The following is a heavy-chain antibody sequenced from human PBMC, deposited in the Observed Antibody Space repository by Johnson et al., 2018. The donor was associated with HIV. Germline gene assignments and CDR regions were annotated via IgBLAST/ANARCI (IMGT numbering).Heavy chain of an antibody. CDR1: RFTFSSYG. J-gene: IGHJ3*02. Sequence: VQLVESGGGVVQPGGSLRLSCTASRFTFSSYGMSWVRQAPVKGLEWVSCINWNGGSTGYADSVKGRFSISRDNAKNSLFLQMNSLRVEDTAFYYCARVQGLCITTAIGAAFDIWGQGTMVTVSS. D-gene: IGHD1-14*01. CDR3: ARVQGLCITTAIGAAFDI. CDR2: INWNGGST. V-gene: IGHV3-20*04.